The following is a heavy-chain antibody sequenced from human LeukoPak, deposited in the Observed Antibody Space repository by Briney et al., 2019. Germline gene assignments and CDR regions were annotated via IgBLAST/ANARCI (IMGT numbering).Heavy chain of an antibody. Sequence: SVKVSYKASGGTFSSYAISWVRQAPGQGLEWMGRIIPILGIANYAQKFQGRVTITADKSTSTAYMELSSLRSEDTAVYYCARDEVATTTFDYWGQGTLVTVSS. J-gene: IGHJ4*02. CDR1: GGTFSSYA. V-gene: IGHV1-69*04. CDR2: IIPILGIA. D-gene: IGHD5-12*01. CDR3: ARDEVATTTFDY.